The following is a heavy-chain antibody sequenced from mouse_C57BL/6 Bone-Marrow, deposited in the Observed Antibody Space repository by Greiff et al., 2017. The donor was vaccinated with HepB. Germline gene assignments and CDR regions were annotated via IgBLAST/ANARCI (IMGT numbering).Heavy chain of an antibody. CDR2: ISSGGSYT. CDR1: GFTFSSYG. CDR3: ARHEGEGYYFDY. V-gene: IGHV5-6*02. Sequence: DVMLVESGGDLVKPGGSLKLSCAASGFTFSSYGMSWVRQTPDKRLEWVATISSGGSYTYYPDSVKGRFTISRDNAKNTLYLQMSSLKSEDTAMYYCARHEGEGYYFDYWGQGTTLTVSS. J-gene: IGHJ2*01.